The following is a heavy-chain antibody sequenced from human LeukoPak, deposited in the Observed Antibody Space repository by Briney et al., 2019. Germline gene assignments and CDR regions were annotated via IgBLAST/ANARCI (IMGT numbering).Heavy chain of an antibody. V-gene: IGHV3-21*01. Sequence: ETLSLTCTVSGGSISSYYWSWIRQPAGKGLEWVSSISSSSSYIYYADSVKGRFTISRDNAKNSLYLQMNSLRAEDTAVYYCARDSWNGGGAGDYWGQGTLVTVSS. J-gene: IGHJ4*02. D-gene: IGHD3-16*01. CDR1: GGSISSYY. CDR3: ARDSWNGGGAGDY. CDR2: ISSSSSYI.